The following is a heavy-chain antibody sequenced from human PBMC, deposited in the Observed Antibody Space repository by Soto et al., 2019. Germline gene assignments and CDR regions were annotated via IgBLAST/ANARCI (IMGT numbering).Heavy chain of an antibody. J-gene: IGHJ5*02. D-gene: IGHD2-2*01. Sequence: QVQLQESGPGLVKPSETLSLSCTVSGGSISSYYWSWIRQPPGKGLEWIGQIYHSGSTNYNPSLRSRGTISIDTSKDTLCPRLTSVTAADAAVYYWAGYPPLAYFEKGFDPWGQGTLVTVSS. CDR3: AGYPPLAYFEKGFDP. CDR2: IYHSGST. CDR1: GGSISSYY. V-gene: IGHV4-59*13.